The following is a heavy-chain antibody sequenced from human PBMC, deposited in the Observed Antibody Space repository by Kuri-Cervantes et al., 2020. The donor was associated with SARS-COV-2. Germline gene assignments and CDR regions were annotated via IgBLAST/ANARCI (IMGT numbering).Heavy chain of an antibody. V-gene: IGHV3-66*02. CDR1: GFTFSDYY. D-gene: IGHD1-26*01. Sequence: GESLKISCAASGFTFSDYYMSWVRQAPGKGLEWVSVIYSGGSTYYADSVKGRFTISRDNSKNTLYLQMNSLRAEDTAVYYCARALGDSGSYHIQHWGQGTLVTVSS. CDR2: IYSGGST. CDR3: ARALGDSGSYHIQH. J-gene: IGHJ1*01.